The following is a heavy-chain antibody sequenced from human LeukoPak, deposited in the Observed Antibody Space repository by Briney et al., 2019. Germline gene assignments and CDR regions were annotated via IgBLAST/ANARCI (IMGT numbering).Heavy chain of an antibody. CDR1: GFTFSSYA. CDR3: AKNAYYDFWSGSEWPYYYYMDV. D-gene: IGHD3-3*01. Sequence: PGGSLRLSCAASGFTFSSYAMSWVRQAPGKGLEWVSASSGSGGSTYYADSVKGRFTISRDNSKNTLYLQMNSLRAEDTAVYYCAKNAYYDFWSGSEWPYYYYMDVWGKGTTVTVSS. CDR2: SSGSGGST. V-gene: IGHV3-23*01. J-gene: IGHJ6*03.